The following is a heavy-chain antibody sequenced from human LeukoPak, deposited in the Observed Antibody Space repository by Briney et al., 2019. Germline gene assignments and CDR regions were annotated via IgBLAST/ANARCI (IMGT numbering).Heavy chain of an antibody. D-gene: IGHD2/OR15-2a*01. CDR3: ARDWPIVIADY. V-gene: IGHV1-18*01. CDR1: GYPFTNHG. J-gene: IGHJ4*02. CDR2: INAKSGDT. Sequence: ASVKVSCKTSGYPFTNHGVSWVRQAPGQGLEWMGWINAKSGDTNYAQRFQGRLTMTTDTSTTTAYMELRSLSSDDTAVYYCARDWPIVIADYWGQGTLVTVSS.